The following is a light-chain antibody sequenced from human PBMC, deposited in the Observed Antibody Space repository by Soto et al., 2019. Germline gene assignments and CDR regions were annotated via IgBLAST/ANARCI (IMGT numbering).Light chain of an antibody. CDR1: QGISSY. CDR2: AAS. Sequence: AIRMTQSPSSFSASTGDRVTITCRASQGISSYLAWYQQKPGKAPKLLIYAASTLQSGVPSRFSGSGSGTDFTLTISCLQSEDFATNYCQQYYSYPLTFGPRTKVDIK. CDR3: QQYYSYPLT. J-gene: IGKJ3*01. V-gene: IGKV1-8*01.